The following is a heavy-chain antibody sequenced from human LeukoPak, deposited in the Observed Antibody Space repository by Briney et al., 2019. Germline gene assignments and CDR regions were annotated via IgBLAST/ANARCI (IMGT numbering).Heavy chain of an antibody. Sequence: PGGSLRLSCAASGFTFDDYAMHWVRQAPGKGLEWVSLISWDGGSTYYADAVKGRFTISRDNSKNSLYLQMNSLRPEDTALYYCAKSTYYYDSSGPFDYWGQGTLVTVSS. CDR1: GFTFDDYA. CDR2: ISWDGGST. V-gene: IGHV3-43*01. CDR3: AKSTYYYDSSGPFDY. D-gene: IGHD3-22*01. J-gene: IGHJ4*02.